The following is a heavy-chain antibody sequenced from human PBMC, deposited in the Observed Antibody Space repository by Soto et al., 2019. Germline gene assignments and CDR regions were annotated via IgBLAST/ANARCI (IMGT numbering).Heavy chain of an antibody. CDR1: GGSISSGGYY. CDR3: ARGTGYCSSTSCRRTYDY. V-gene: IGHV4-31*03. J-gene: IGHJ4*02. D-gene: IGHD2-2*01. CDR2: IYYSGST. Sequence: ASETLSLTCTVSGGSISSGGYYWSWIRQHPGKGLEWIGYIYYSGSTYYNPSLKSRVTISVDTSKNQFSLKLSSVTAADTAVYYCARGTGYCSSTSCRRTYDYWGQGTLVTVSS.